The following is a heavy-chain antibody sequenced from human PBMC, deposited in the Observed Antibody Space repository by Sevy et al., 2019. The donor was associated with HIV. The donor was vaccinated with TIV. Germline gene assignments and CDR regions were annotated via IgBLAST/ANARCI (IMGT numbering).Heavy chain of an antibody. J-gene: IGHJ3*02. CDR2: MFRNFRGVEVT. D-gene: IGHD3-22*01. Sequence: GGSLRLSCTTSGFTFTSYAMNWVRQAPGKGLVWVSTMFRNFRGVEVTYDADSVKGRVTISRDSSRNTRFLQMNSLRAEDTAVYYCAGARYDSSGSFDALDIWGQVTMVTVSS. V-gene: IGHV3-23*01. CDR1: GFTFTSYA. CDR3: AGARYDSSGSFDALDI.